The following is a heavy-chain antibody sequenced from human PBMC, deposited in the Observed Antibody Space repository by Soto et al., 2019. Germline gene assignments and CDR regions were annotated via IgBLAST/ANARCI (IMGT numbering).Heavy chain of an antibody. J-gene: IGHJ5*02. CDR2: IIPILGIA. CDR1: GYTFTGYY. D-gene: IGHD2-21*01. CDR3: ARGTIASARLYNWFDP. V-gene: IGHV1-69*04. Sequence: GASVKVSCKASGYTFTGYYMHWVRQAPGQGLEWMGRIIPILGIANYAQKFQGRVTITADKSTSTAYMELSSLRSEDTAVYYCARGTIASARLYNWFDPWGQGTLVTVSS.